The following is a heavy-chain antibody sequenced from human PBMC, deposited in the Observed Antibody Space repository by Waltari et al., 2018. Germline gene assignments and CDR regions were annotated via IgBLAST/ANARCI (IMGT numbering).Heavy chain of an antibody. J-gene: IGHJ4*02. CDR3: AKDQYTSSRRGFDS. V-gene: IGHV3-23*01. CDR2: IRGSAGST. CDR1: GFNLSSYA. D-gene: IGHD3-10*01. Sequence: EVQLSESGGGLVQPGGSLRLSCAASGFNLSSYAMSWVRQAPGKGLEWVSTIRGSAGSTYYADSVKGRFTISRDISKNTLFLQMNSLRAEDTALYSCAKDQYTSSRRGFDSWGQGTLVTVSS.